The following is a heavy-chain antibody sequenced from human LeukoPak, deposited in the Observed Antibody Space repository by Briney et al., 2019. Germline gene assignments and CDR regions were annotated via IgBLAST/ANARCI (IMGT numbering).Heavy chain of an antibody. J-gene: IGHJ3*02. CDR1: GGSISGFF. Sequence: PSETLSLTCTVSGGSISGFFWSWIRQPPGKGLEWIGYIYYSGTTSYNPSLRSRVTISLDTSKSQFSLNLTSVTAADTAIYYCARTNAFHIWGQGTTVTLSS. V-gene: IGHV4-59*01. CDR2: IYYSGTT. CDR3: ARTNAFHI.